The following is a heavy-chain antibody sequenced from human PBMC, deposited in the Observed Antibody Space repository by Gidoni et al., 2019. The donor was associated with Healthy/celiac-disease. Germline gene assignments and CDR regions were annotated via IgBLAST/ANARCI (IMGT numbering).Heavy chain of an antibody. Sequence: VQLVQSGAEVKKPGASVKVSCKASGSTFTRSGISWVRQAPGQGVEWMGWNSAYNGNTNYAQKLQGRVTMTTDTSTSTAYMELRSLRSDDTAGDYCARDEGTWIQTAFDYWGQGTLVTVSS. J-gene: IGHJ4*02. V-gene: IGHV1-18*01. D-gene: IGHD5-18*01. CDR3: ARDEGTWIQTAFDY. CDR2: NSAYNGNT. CDR1: GSTFTRSG.